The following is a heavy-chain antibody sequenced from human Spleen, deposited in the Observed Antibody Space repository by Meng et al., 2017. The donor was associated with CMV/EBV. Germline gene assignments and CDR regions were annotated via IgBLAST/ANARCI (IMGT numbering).Heavy chain of an antibody. CDR1: GGSFSSCY. Sequence: PETLSLTCAVYGGSFSSCYWSSIRQPPGKGLEWIGEINHSGTTNYNPSLKSRVTISVDTSKNQFSLKVNSVTAADTAVYYCARGQLVSMIVVVISHFFYYWSQGTLVTVSS. CDR3: ARGQLVSMIVVVISHFFYY. J-gene: IGHJ4*02. V-gene: IGHV4-34*01. CDR2: INHSGTT. D-gene: IGHD3-22*01.